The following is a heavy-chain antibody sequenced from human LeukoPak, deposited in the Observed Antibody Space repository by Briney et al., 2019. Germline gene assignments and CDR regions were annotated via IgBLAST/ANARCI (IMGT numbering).Heavy chain of an antibody. Sequence: SSYETKCVPQAPGQGQEWIGEINHSVGTNYKPSLKSRVTISVDTSKTQFSLKLSSVTAADSAVYYCARGWRVVRVLDYWGRGTLVTVSS. CDR2: INHSVGT. CDR1: SSYE. D-gene: IGHD3-10*01. CDR3: ARGWRVVRVLDY. V-gene: IGHV4-34*01. J-gene: IGHJ4*02.